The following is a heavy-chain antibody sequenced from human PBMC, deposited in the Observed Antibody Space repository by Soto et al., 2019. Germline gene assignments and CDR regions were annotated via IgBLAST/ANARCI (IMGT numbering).Heavy chain of an antibody. Sequence: ASETLSLTCTVSGDSISSYYWTWIRQPPGKGLEWIGYIYYSGSTNYNPSLKSRVTISVDTSKNQFSLKLSSVTAADTAVYYCARGGDFEQLVPYYFEYWGQGTLVTVSS. CDR3: ARGGDFEQLVPYYFEY. D-gene: IGHD6-6*01. CDR2: IYYSGST. J-gene: IGHJ4*02. V-gene: IGHV4-59*01. CDR1: GDSISSYY.